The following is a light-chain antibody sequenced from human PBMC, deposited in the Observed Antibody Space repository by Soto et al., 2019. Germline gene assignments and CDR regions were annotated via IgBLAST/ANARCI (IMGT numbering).Light chain of an antibody. V-gene: IGKV3-20*01. J-gene: IGKJ2*01. Sequence: EIVLPQSPGTLSLSPGEGATLSCRASQSVSTFLAWYQQNPGQAPRLLIFGASSRATGLPDRFSGSGSGTDFTLTISRLEPEDFAVYFCHQYGTSPYTFGQGTKLEIK. CDR3: HQYGTSPYT. CDR1: QSVSTF. CDR2: GAS.